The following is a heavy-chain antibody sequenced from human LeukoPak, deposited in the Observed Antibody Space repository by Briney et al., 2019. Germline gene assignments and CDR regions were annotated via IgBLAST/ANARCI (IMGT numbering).Heavy chain of an antibody. CDR1: GFTFDDYA. V-gene: IGHV3-9*01. J-gene: IGHJ4*02. D-gene: IGHD3-3*01. Sequence: GRSLRLSRAASGFTFDDYAMHWVRQAPGKGLEWVSGISWNSGSIGYADSVKGRFTISRDNAKNSLYLQMNSLRAEDTALYYCAKDISGFLEWYIDYWGQGTLVTVSS. CDR2: ISWNSGSI. CDR3: AKDISGFLEWYIDY.